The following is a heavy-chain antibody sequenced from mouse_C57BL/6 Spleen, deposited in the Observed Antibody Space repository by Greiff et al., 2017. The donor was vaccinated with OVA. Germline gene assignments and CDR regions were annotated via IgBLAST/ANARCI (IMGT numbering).Heavy chain of an antibody. CDR1: GFTFSSYA. J-gene: IGHJ2*01. D-gene: IGHD2-5*01. V-gene: IGHV5-4*01. CDR2: ISDGGSYS. Sequence: EVMLVESGGGLVKPGGSLKLSCAASGFTFSSYAMSWVRQTPEKRLEWVATISDGGSYSYYPDNVKGRFTISRDNAKNNLYLQMSHLKSEDTAMYYCARDHYSNYDHYFDYWGQGTTLTVSA. CDR3: ARDHYSNYDHYFDY.